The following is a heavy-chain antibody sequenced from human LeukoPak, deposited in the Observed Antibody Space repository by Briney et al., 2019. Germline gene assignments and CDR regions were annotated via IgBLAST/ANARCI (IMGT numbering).Heavy chain of an antibody. CDR1: GITFSHHG. V-gene: IGHV3-30*03. CDR3: EQGGQYTRAYSDAFGL. D-gene: IGHD2-21*01. Sequence: GGSLRLSCAASGITFSHHGMDWVRQAPGKGLEWVAGIQYDGSIKFYLDSVKGRFTISRDNSKNTLDLQMNSLRFEDTAVYFCEQGGQYTRAYSDAFGLWGQGTMVTVSS. J-gene: IGHJ3*01. CDR2: IQYDGSIK.